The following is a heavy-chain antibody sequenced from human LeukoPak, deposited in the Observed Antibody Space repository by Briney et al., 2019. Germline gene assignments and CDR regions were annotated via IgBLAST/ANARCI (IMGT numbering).Heavy chain of an antibody. CDR3: ARGLEAAAGTRNYYFDY. Sequence: PSQTLSLTCTVSGVSISSGDYYWSWIRQPPGKGLEWIGYIYYSGSTYYNPSLKSRFTISVDTSKNQFSLKLSSVTAADTAVYYCARGLEAAAGTRNYYFDYWGQGTLVTVSS. J-gene: IGHJ4*02. CDR2: IYYSGST. D-gene: IGHD6-13*01. CDR1: GVSISSGDYY. V-gene: IGHV4-30-4*01.